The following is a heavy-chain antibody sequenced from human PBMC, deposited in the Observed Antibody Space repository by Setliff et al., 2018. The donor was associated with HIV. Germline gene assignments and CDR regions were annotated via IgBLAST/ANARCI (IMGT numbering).Heavy chain of an antibody. D-gene: IGHD3-22*01. J-gene: IGHJ3*02. CDR3: ARDHLGTMIVVADDAFDI. CDR1: GGSISSYY. V-gene: IGHV4-4*07. Sequence: SETLSLTCTVSGGSISSYYWSWIRQPAGKGLEWIGRTYTSGSTNYNPSLKSRVPMSVDTSKNQFSLKLSSVTAADTAVYYCARDHLGTMIVVADDAFDIWGQGTMVTVSS. CDR2: TYTSGST.